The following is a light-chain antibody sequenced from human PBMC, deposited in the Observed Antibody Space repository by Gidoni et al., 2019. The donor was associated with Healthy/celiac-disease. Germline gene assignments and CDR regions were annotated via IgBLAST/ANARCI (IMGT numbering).Light chain of an antibody. CDR1: QSVSSY. CDR3: QQRSNWLSLT. Sequence: EIVLTPSPATLSLSPGERATLSCRASQSVSSYLAWYQQKPGQAPRPLIYDASNRATGIPARFSGSGSGTDFTLTISSLEPEDFAVYYCQQRSNWLSLTFGGGTKVEIK. V-gene: IGKV3-11*01. J-gene: IGKJ4*01. CDR2: DAS.